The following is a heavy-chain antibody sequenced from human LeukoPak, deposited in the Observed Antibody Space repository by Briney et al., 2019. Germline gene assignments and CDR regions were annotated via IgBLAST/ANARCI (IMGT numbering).Heavy chain of an antibody. CDR1: GGTFSSYA. J-gene: IGHJ4*02. CDR3: ARFLSGSYLFDY. V-gene: IGHV1-69*13. Sequence: GASVKVSCKASGGTFSSYAISWVRQAPGQGLEWMGGIIPIFGTANYAQKFQGRVTITADESTSTAYVELSSLRSEDTAVYYCARFLSGSYLFDYWGQGTLVTVSS. D-gene: IGHD1-26*01. CDR2: IIPIFGTA.